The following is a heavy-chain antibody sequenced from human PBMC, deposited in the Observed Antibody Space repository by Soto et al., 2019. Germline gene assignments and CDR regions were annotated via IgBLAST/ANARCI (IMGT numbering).Heavy chain of an antibody. CDR2: IIPYNDNT. Sequence: GASVKVSCKASGYIFSDYGINWVRLAPGQGLEWMGWIIPYNDNTKYAENFQGQVTISADKSISTAYLQWSSLKASDTAMYYCASQSSSVYYYYGMDVWGQGTTVTVSS. V-gene: IGHV1-18*01. CDR3: ASQSSSVYYYYGMDV. CDR1: GYIFSDYG. D-gene: IGHD6-6*01. J-gene: IGHJ6*02.